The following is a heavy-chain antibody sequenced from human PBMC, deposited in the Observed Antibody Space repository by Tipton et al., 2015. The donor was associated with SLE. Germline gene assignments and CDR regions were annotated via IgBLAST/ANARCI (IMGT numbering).Heavy chain of an antibody. CDR3: ARENYDFWSGQESYDS. CDR2: IYYSGYT. J-gene: IGHJ5*01. CDR1: GGSISSGDYY. D-gene: IGHD3-3*01. V-gene: IGHV4-31*11. Sequence: TLSLTCAVYGGSISSGDYYWSWIRQHPGKGLEWIGYIYYSGYTYYNPSLKSRVTMSVDTSKNQLPLELSSVTAADTAVYYCARENYDFWSGQESYDSWGQGLLVTVSS.